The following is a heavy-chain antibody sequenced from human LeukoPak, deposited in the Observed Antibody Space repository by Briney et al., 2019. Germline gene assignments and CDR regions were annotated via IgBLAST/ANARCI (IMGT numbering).Heavy chain of an antibody. CDR1: GGSVSSGSYY. CDR3: ARDRFDFWSGYRYYGMDV. V-gene: IGHV4-61*01. J-gene: IGHJ6*02. Sequence: SETLSLTCTVSGGSVSSGSYYWSWIRQPPGKGLEWIGYIYYSGSTNYNPSLKSRVTISVDTSKNQFSLKLSSVTAADTAVYYCARDRFDFWSGYRYYGMDVWGQGTTVTVSS. CDR2: IYYSGST. D-gene: IGHD3-3*01.